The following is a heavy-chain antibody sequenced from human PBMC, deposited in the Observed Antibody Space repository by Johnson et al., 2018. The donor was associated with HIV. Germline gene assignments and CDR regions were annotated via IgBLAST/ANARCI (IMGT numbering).Heavy chain of an antibody. CDR1: GFTFSSYA. J-gene: IGHJ3*02. CDR2: IRYDGSNK. CDR3: ARLRVAFDI. Sequence: VQLVESGGGVVQPGRSLRLSCAASGFTFSSYAIHWVRQAPGKGLEWVAFIRYDGSNKDYADSVKGRFTISRDNSKNTLYLQMNSLRAEDTAVYYCARLRVAFDIWGQGTMVTVSS. V-gene: IGHV3-30*04.